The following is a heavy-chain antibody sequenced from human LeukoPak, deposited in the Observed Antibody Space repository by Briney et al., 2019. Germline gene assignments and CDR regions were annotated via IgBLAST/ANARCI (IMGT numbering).Heavy chain of an antibody. Sequence: PGGSLRLSCAASGFTFRTYDMNWVRQAPGKGLEWVSHISTTGTTVYYADAVKGRFTISRDNAKNSLYLQMNSLRAEDTAVYYCAKVGWFGELLPHYNWFDPWGQGTLVTVSS. CDR1: GFTFRTYD. D-gene: IGHD3-10*01. CDR2: ISTTGTTV. V-gene: IGHV3-48*03. CDR3: AKVGWFGELLPHYNWFDP. J-gene: IGHJ5*02.